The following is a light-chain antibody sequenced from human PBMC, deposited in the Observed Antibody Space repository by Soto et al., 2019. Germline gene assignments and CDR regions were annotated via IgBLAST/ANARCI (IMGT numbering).Light chain of an antibody. J-gene: IGKJ1*01. Sequence: VMTQSPATLSVSPGERATLSCRASQRVTSNYLAWYQPKPGQAPRLLIYGISNRATGVPDRFSGSGSGTDFTLTISRLEPEDFAVYYCQQYTDWPLTFGQGTKVDIK. CDR1: QRVTSNY. CDR2: GIS. CDR3: QQYTDWPLT. V-gene: IGKV3-20*01.